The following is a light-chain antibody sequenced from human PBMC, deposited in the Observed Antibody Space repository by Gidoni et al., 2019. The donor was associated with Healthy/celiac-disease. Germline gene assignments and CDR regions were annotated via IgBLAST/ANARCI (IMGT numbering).Light chain of an antibody. CDR3: QQSYTPPRT. Sequence: DNQLTQSPASLSASIGDRVTITCRASHPIIDYLNWYQHKPGKAPVVLIYAASTLQSGVPSRFSGSGSGTDFTLTISSLQQEDFATYYCQQSYTPPRTFGQGTKVEI. CDR2: AAS. V-gene: IGKV1-39*01. J-gene: IGKJ1*01. CDR1: HPIIDY.